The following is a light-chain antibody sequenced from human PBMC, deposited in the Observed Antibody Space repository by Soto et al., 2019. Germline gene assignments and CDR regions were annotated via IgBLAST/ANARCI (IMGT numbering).Light chain of an antibody. Sequence: DIVMTHSPDSLAVXXXXXXXXXXXXXXSVXSGSNNKNCLAWYQQKPGQPPKLLIYWASTRESGVPDRFSGSGSGTDFTLTINSLQAEDVAVYYCQQYYTTPLTFGGGTKVDIK. CDR3: QQYYTTPLT. V-gene: IGKV4-1*01. CDR1: XSVXSGSNNKNC. J-gene: IGKJ4*01. CDR2: WAS.